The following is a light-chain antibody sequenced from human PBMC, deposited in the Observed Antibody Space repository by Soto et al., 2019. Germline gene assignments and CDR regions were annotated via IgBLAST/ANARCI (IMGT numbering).Light chain of an antibody. V-gene: IGKV1-13*02. CDR2: EAS. CDR3: QQADSFPT. J-gene: IGKJ4*01. CDR1: QGISSA. Sequence: IQLTHSPYSLSTSVGDRVTNTFRASQGISSALAWYQQKPGKAPKLLIYEASILQSGVPSRFSGSGSGTDFTLTISSLQPEDFATYYCQQADSFPTFGGGSKV.